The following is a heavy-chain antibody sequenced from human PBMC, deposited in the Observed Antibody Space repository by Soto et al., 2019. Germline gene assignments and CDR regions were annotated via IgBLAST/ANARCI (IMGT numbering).Heavy chain of an antibody. D-gene: IGHD2-2*01. CDR2: MNPNSGNT. J-gene: IGHJ3*02. Sequence: ASVKVSCKASGYTFTSYDINWVRQATGQGLEWMGWMNPNSGNTGYAQKFQGRVTMTRNTSISTAYMELSSLRSEDTAVYYCARGREYCSSTSCSGKNAFXIWGQGTMVTVSS. CDR1: GYTFTSYD. V-gene: IGHV1-8*01. CDR3: ARGREYCSSTSCSGKNAFXI.